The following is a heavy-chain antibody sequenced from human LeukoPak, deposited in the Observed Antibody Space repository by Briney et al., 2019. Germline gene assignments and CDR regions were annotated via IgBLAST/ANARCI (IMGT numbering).Heavy chain of an antibody. D-gene: IGHD3-22*01. V-gene: IGHV3-7*01. Sequence: GGSLNLSCAASGFPLSSYWMSWVRQAPGKGLEWVANIKQDGSEKYYVDSVKGRFTISRDTAKNSLSLQMNSLRAEDTAVYYCARDRYWGSGYYDNDYWGQGTLVTVSS. CDR2: IKQDGSEK. J-gene: IGHJ4*02. CDR3: ARDRYWGSGYYDNDY. CDR1: GFPLSSYW.